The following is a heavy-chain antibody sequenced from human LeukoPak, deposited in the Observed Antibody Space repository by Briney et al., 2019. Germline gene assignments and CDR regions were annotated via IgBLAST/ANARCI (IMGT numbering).Heavy chain of an antibody. Sequence: GGSLRLSCAASGFTYSDYYMSWIRQAPGKGLECVSYISSSGSTIYYADSVKGRFTISRDNAKNSLYLQMNSLRAEDTAVYYCAKEDVVVPAAAAFDIWGQGTMVTVSS. J-gene: IGHJ3*02. CDR1: GFTYSDYY. D-gene: IGHD2-2*01. V-gene: IGHV3-11*04. CDR3: AKEDVVVPAAAAFDI. CDR2: ISSSGSTI.